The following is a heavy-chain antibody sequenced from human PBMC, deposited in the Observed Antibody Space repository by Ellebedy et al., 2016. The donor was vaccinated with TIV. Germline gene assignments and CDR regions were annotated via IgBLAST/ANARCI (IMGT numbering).Heavy chain of an antibody. CDR2: IYYSGST. J-gene: IGHJ5*02. CDR1: GGSISSYY. Sequence: SETLSLXXTVSGGSISSYYWSWIRQPPGKGLEWIGYIYYSGSTNYNPSLKSRVTISVDTSKNQFSLKLSSVTAADTAVYYCARAGITAFDPWGQGTLVTVSS. CDR3: ARAGITAFDP. V-gene: IGHV4-59*12. D-gene: IGHD3-16*01.